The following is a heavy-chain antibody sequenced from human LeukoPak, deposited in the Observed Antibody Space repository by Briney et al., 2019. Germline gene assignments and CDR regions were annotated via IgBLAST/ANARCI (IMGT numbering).Heavy chain of an antibody. J-gene: IGHJ4*02. CDR1: GGSISTSSYY. CDR2: IYYSGST. D-gene: IGHD5-24*01. Sequence: SETLSLTCTVSGGSISTSSYYWGWVRQPPGKGLEWIGSIYYSGSTYYNPSLKSRVTISVDTSKNQFSLKLSSVTAADTAVYYCAEGSDGYNYMDYWGQGTLVTVSS. CDR3: AEGSDGYNYMDY. V-gene: IGHV4-39*07.